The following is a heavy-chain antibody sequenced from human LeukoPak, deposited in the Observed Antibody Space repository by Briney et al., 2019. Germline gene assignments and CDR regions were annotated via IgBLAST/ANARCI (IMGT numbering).Heavy chain of an antibody. D-gene: IGHD5-24*01. CDR2: INWNGGST. V-gene: IGHV3-20*04. CDR1: GFTFDDYG. J-gene: IGHJ4*02. CDR3: AREGDGYKGAYFDY. Sequence: PGGSLRLSCAASGFTFDDYGMSWVRHAPGKGLEGVSAINWNGGSTSYADSVKGRFTISRDNAKNSLYLQMNSLRAEDTALYYCAREGDGYKGAYFDYWGQGTLVTVSA.